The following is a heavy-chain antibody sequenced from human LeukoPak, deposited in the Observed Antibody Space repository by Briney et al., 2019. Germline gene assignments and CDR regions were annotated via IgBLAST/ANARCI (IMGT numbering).Heavy chain of an antibody. CDR2: IYYSGST. J-gene: IGHJ5*02. CDR1: GGSISSYY. Sequence: SETLSLTCTVSGGSISSYYWSWIRQPPGKGLEWIGYIYYSGSTNYNPSLKSRVTISVDTSKNQFSLKLSSVTAADTAVYYCARAPHLRNYYGSGSYPSHWFDPWGQGTLVTVSS. V-gene: IGHV4-59*01. CDR3: ARAPHLRNYYGSGSYPSHWFDP. D-gene: IGHD3-10*01.